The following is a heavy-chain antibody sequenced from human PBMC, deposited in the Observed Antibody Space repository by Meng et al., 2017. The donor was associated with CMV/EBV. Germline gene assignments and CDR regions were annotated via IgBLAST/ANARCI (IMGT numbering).Heavy chain of an antibody. V-gene: IGHV1-69*05. CDR1: GGTFSSYA. D-gene: IGHD2-2*02. Sequence: SVKVSCKASGGTFSSYAISWVRQAPGQGLEWMGGIIPIFGTANYAQKFQGRVTITTDESTSTAYMELSSLRSEDTAVYYCARAHYAPGYCSSTSCYNRWGMDVWGQGTTVTVS. J-gene: IGHJ6*02. CDR2: IIPIFGTA. CDR3: ARAHYAPGYCSSTSCYNRWGMDV.